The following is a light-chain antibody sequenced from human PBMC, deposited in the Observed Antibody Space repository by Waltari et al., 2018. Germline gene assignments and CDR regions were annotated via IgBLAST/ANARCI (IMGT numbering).Light chain of an antibody. CDR1: SSAVGGYNY. V-gene: IGLV2-23*02. CDR3: CSYAGSSTWV. CDR2: DVS. Sequence: QSALTQPASVSGSPGQSTTISCTGTSSAVGGYNYVSWYQQHPGKAPKLMIYDVSKRPSGVSNRFSGSKSGNTASLTIAGLQAEDEADYYCCSYAGSSTWVFGGGTKLTVL. J-gene: IGLJ3*02.